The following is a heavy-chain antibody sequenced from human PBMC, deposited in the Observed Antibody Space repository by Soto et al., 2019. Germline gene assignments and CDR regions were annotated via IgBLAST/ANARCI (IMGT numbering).Heavy chain of an antibody. D-gene: IGHD6-19*01. CDR1: GGTFSSYA. Sequence: ASVKVSCKASGGTFSSYAIACVRQTPEQGLEWMGGIIPIFGTANYAQKFQGRVTITTDTSTSTAYMELRSLRSDDTAVYYCARRSPLSLGQWLSTYYYYGMDVWRQGTTVTVSS. V-gene: IGHV1-69*05. CDR3: ARRSPLSLGQWLSTYYYYGMDV. J-gene: IGHJ6*02. CDR2: IIPIFGTA.